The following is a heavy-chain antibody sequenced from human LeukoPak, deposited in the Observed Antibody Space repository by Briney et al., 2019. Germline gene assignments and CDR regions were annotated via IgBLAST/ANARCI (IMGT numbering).Heavy chain of an antibody. J-gene: IGHJ4*02. CDR1: GYTFTSYG. V-gene: IGHV1-18*01. D-gene: IGHD2-2*02. Sequence: ASVKVSCKASGYTFTSYGITWVRQAPGQGLEWMVWISTYNGNTNYAQKLQDRVTMTTETSTSTAYMELRSLRSDDTAVYYCASWAGYCSSANCYTTSLDYWGQGTLVSVSS. CDR2: ISTYNGNT. CDR3: ASWAGYCSSANCYTTSLDY.